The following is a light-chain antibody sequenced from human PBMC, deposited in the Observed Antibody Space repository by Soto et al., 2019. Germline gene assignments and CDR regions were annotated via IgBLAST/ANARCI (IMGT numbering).Light chain of an antibody. CDR1: SSDIGAYNF. V-gene: IGLV2-14*03. CDR3: TSWTTSTTMI. CDR2: XXX. Sequence: QSALTQPASVSGSPGQSITISCTGTSSDIGAYNFVSWYQQHPGKAXXLMLYXXXIRPXXVSXRXXXSXXXXXXXXXXXXXQAEDEADYYCTSWTTSTTMIFGGGTKLTVL. J-gene: IGLJ2*01.